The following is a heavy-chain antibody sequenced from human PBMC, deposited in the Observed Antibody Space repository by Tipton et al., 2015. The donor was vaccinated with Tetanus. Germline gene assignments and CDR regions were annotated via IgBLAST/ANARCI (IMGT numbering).Heavy chain of an antibody. Sequence: TLSLTCAVYGGSFSSYYWSWIRQPPGKGLEWIGYIYYSGSTNYNPSLKSRVTISVDTSKNQFSLKLSSVTAADTAVYYCARADTAMVRSDYYYYGMDVWGQGTTVTVSS. CDR2: IYYSGST. V-gene: IGHV4-59*01. J-gene: IGHJ6*02. CDR3: ARADTAMVRSDYYYYGMDV. D-gene: IGHD5-18*01. CDR1: GGSFSSYY.